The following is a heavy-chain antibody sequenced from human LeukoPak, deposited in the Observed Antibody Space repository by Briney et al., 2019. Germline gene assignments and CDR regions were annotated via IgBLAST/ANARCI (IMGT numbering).Heavy chain of an antibody. Sequence: ASVKVSCKASGYTFTGYYMHWVRQAPGQGLEWMGWINPNSGGTNYAQKFQGRVTMTRDTSISTAYMELSRVRSDDTAVYYCAILGDYYDSSLYWGQGTLVTVSS. CDR3: AILGDYYDSSLY. CDR2: INPNSGGT. D-gene: IGHD3-22*01. CDR1: GYTFTGYY. V-gene: IGHV1-2*02. J-gene: IGHJ4*02.